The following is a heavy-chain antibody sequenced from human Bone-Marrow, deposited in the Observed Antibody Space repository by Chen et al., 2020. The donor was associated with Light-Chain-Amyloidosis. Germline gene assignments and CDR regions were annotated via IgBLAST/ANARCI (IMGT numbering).Heavy chain of an antibody. CDR2: INPSGGST. Sequence: VQLVQSGAEVRKPGATVKISCKVSTYDFTGYYMHWVRQAPGQGLEWMGIINPSGGSTSYAQKSQGRVTMTRDTSTGTVYMELSSLRSEDTAVYYCARSGSGSFTSGYDYWGQGTLVTVSS. V-gene: IGHV1-46*01. CDR3: ARSGSGSFTSGYDY. CDR1: TYDFTGYY. D-gene: IGHD1-26*01. J-gene: IGHJ4*02.